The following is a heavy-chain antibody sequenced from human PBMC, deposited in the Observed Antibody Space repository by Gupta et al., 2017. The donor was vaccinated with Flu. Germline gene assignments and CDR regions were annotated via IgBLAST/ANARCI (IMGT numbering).Heavy chain of an antibody. D-gene: IGHD3-9*01. J-gene: IGHJ4*02. Sequence: EVQLVESGGGLVKPGGSLRLSCATSGFTFSSYAMHWVRQAPGMGLEWVSSISSGDIYTYYGDSMRGRCTITRDDARNTLYLQMYSLRAEDTAVYYCARGGPTVLRYYFDFWGLGTLVTVSS. CDR3: ARGGPTVLRYYFDF. V-gene: IGHV3-21*06. CDR1: GFTFSSYA. CDR2: ISSGDIYT.